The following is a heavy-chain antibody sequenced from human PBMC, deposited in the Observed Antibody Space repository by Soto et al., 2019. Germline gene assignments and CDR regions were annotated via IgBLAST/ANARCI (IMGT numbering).Heavy chain of an antibody. D-gene: IGHD3-16*01. V-gene: IGHV1-18*01. Sequence: QVQLVQSGAEVKNPGASVKVSCKASGYTFTRYGIGWARQAPGQGLEWMGWINTYNGNTNYAQNVQGRVTLTTDTSTNPAYMELRSLRSNDTAIYYCAMVDVYVTPSPQDVWGQGTTVIVSS. CDR1: GYTFTRYG. J-gene: IGHJ6*02. CDR3: AMVDVYVTPSPQDV. CDR2: INTYNGNT.